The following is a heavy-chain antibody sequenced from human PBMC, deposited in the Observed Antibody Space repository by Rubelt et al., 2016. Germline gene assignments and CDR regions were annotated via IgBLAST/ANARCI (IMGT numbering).Heavy chain of an antibody. CDR2: IDAGNGDT. D-gene: IGHD4-17*01. CDR1: GYPFATYA. CDR3: ARFALPAVTTAYYYYALDV. V-gene: IGHV1-3*01. J-gene: IGHJ6*02. Sequence: QVQLVQSGAEVKRPGASVKVSCKASGYPFATYAMHWVRQAPGQRLEWMGWIDAGNGDTKYSINLQGRVTFTRDTSASTDDMELSSLRSEDSAVYYCARFALPAVTTAYYYYALDVWGQGTTVTVSS.